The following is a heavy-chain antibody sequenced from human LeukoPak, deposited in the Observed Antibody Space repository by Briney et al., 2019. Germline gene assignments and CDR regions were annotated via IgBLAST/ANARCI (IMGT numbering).Heavy chain of an antibody. CDR3: ARVVRDYYYYHMDV. CDR1: GYTFTSYG. J-gene: IGHJ6*03. CDR2: ISAYNGYT. Sequence: VASVKVSCKASGYTFTSYGISWVRQAPGQGLEWMGWISAYNGYTNYTQKLQGRVTMTTDTSTSTAYMELRSLKSDDTAVYYCARVVRDYYYYHMDVWDKGTTVTVSS. V-gene: IGHV1-18*01. D-gene: IGHD2-21*01.